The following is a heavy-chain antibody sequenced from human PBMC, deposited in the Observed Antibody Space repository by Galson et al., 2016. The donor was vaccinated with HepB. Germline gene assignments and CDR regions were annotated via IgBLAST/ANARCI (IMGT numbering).Heavy chain of an antibody. J-gene: IGHJ4*02. CDR2: IYYSGST. D-gene: IGHD6-19*01. Sequence: ETLSLTCTVSGGSISTYYWNWIRQPPGKGLEWIGYIYYSGSTNSNPSLKSRVTISVDTSKNQFSLKLSSVTAADTAAYFCARGDSTGWYRFDSWGQGTLVTVSS. V-gene: IGHV4-59*01. CDR3: ARGDSTGWYRFDS. CDR1: GGSISTYY.